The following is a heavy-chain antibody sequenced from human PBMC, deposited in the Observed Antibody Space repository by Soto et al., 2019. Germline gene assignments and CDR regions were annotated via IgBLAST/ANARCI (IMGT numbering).Heavy chain of an antibody. J-gene: IGHJ4*02. CDR3: AKDPWPIVLVPAAKVGYFDY. D-gene: IGHD2-2*01. Sequence: PGGSLGLSCAASGFTFSSYAMSWFRQAPGKGLEWVSAISGSGGSTYYADSVKGRFTISRDNSKNTLYLQMSSLRAEDTAVYYCAKDPWPIVLVPAAKVGYFDYWGQGTLVTVSS. CDR2: ISGSGGST. V-gene: IGHV3-23*01. CDR1: GFTFSSYA.